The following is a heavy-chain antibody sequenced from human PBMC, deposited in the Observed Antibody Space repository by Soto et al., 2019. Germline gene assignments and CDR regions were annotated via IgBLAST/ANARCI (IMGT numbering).Heavy chain of an antibody. CDR1: GYSFTTSG. V-gene: IGHV1-18*01. CDR2: ISTYNGNT. J-gene: IGHJ4*02. Sequence: QVQLVQSGAEVKKPGASVKVSCKASGYSFTTSGITWVRQAPGQGLEWIGWISTYNGNTNYAQKLQDRVTLTTDTSTSTAYMELGSLRSDDTAVYYCARRLYGDYDYWGQGTLVTVSS. D-gene: IGHD4-17*01. CDR3: ARRLYGDYDY.